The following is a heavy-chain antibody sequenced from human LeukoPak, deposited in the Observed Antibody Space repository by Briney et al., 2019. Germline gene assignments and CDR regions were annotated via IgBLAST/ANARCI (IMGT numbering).Heavy chain of an antibody. D-gene: IGHD2-8*02. CDR1: GYTFTSYD. V-gene: IGHV1-2*02. J-gene: IGHJ6*02. Sequence: ASVKVSCKASGYTFTSYDINWVRQATGQGLEWMGWINPNSGGTNYAQKFQGRVTMTRDTSISTAYMELSRLRSDDTAVYYCARDPRTADYGMDVWGQGTTVTVSS. CDR3: ARDPRTADYGMDV. CDR2: INPNSGGT.